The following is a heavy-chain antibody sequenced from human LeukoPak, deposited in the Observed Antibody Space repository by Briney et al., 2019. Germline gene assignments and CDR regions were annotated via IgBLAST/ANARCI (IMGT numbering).Heavy chain of an antibody. V-gene: IGHV1-69*13. D-gene: IGHD2-15*01. Sequence: SVKVSCKASGGTFSSYAISWARQAPGQGLEWMGGIIPIFGTANYAQKFQGRVTITADESTSTAYMELSSLRSEDTAVYYCARILGYCSGGSCYSHYYYGMDVWGQGTTVTVSS. CDR3: ARILGYCSGGSCYSHYYYGMDV. CDR1: GGTFSSYA. CDR2: IIPIFGTA. J-gene: IGHJ6*02.